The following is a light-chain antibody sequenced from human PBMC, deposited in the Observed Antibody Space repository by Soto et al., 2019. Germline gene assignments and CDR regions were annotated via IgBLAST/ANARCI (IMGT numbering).Light chain of an antibody. Sequence: EIVLTQSPGTLSLSPGERATLSCRASQSVNTNYLAWYQQKSCQAPRLLIYGASSRATGIPDRFSGSGSGTDFTLTISRLEPEDFAAYFCQQYGSSPITFGHGTRLEIK. V-gene: IGKV3-20*01. J-gene: IGKJ5*01. CDR2: GAS. CDR1: QSVNTNY. CDR3: QQYGSSPIT.